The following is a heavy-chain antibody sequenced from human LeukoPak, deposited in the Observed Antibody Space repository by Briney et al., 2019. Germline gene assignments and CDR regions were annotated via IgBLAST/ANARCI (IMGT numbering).Heavy chain of an antibody. CDR2: ISTYSGNT. D-gene: IGHD3-10*01. V-gene: IGHV1-18*01. Sequence: ASVKVSCKASGYTFTSYGISWVRQAPGQGLEWMGWISTYSGNTNYAQKLQGRVTMTTDTSTSTAYMELRSLRSDDTAVYYCARVPFTMVRGVMRPPRYFDYWGQGTLVTVSS. CDR3: ARVPFTMVRGVMRPPRYFDY. CDR1: GYTFTSYG. J-gene: IGHJ4*02.